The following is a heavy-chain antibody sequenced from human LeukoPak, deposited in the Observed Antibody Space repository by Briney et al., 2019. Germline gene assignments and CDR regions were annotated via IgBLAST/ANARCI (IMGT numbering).Heavy chain of an antibody. CDR2: IYTSGST. V-gene: IGHV4-4*07. Sequence: SETLSLTCTVSGGSISSYYWSWIRQPAGKGLEWIGRIYTSGSTNYNPSLKSRVTMSVDTSKNQFSLKLSSVTAADTAVYYCARDRMVRGVTHDAFDIWGQGTMVTVSS. CDR3: ARDRMVRGVTHDAFDI. J-gene: IGHJ3*02. D-gene: IGHD3-10*01. CDR1: GGSISSYY.